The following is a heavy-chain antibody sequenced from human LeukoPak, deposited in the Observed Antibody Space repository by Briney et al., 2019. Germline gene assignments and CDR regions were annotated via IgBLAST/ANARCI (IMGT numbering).Heavy chain of an antibody. D-gene: IGHD1-14*01. V-gene: IGHV3-30*04. J-gene: IGHJ6*04. CDR3: ARDRYYGMDV. CDR2: ISYNGSNK. CDR1: GFTFSSYA. Sequence: GRSLRLSCAASGFTFSSYAMHWVRQAPGKGLEWVAVISYNGSNKYYADSVKGRFTISRDNSKNTLYLQMNSLRAEDTAVYYCARDRYYGMDVWGKGTTVTVSS.